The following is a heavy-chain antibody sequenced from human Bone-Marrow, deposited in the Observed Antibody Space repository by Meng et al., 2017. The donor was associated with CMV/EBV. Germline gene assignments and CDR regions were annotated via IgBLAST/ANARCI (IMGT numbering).Heavy chain of an antibody. J-gene: IGHJ4*02. Sequence: SGFTFGSYAMNWVRQAPGKGLQWVSSITGNGYSTSYADSVKGRFTISRDNSNNTLFLQMNSLRAEDTAVYYCAKDRHTSSAPYYFDSWGQGTLVTVSS. CDR2: ITGNGYST. V-gene: IGHV3-23*01. CDR1: GFTFGSYA. CDR3: AKDRHTSSAPYYFDS.